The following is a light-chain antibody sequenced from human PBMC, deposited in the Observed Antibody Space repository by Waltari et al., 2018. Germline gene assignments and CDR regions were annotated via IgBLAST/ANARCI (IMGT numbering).Light chain of an antibody. CDR2: AAS. CDR1: QSISTA. V-gene: IGKV1-39*01. Sequence: DIQMTQSPSSLSASVGDRVTITCRASQSISTALRRYLQKPGKAPKLLIYAASLLQDGVPSRFRGSGSGTDFTLTISNLQPEDFATYFCHQSYSTPVTFGQGTKVEIK. J-gene: IGKJ1*01. CDR3: HQSYSTPVT.